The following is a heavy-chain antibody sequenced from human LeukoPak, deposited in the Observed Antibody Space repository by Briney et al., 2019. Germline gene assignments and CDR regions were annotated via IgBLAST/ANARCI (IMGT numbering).Heavy chain of an antibody. CDR2: ISWSSGSI. CDR3: AKDNRRHYTSGPNPDSLH. CDR1: GFIVSSKY. V-gene: IGHV3-9*01. D-gene: IGHD6-19*01. Sequence: GGSLRPSCAASGFIVSSKYMTWVRQPPGKSLEWVSGISWSSGSIDYADSVKGRFTISRDNAKNSLYLQMNSLRVEDTAFYYCAKDNRRHYTSGPNPDSLHWGQGALVTVSS. J-gene: IGHJ4*02.